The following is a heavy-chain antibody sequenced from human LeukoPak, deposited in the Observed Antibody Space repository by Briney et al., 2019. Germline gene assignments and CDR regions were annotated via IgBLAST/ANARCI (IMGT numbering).Heavy chain of an antibody. J-gene: IGHJ3*02. CDR1: GYTFTGYY. CDR3: ARDQSGKQLLLSVFDI. D-gene: IGHD6-13*01. V-gene: IGHV1-2*02. Sequence: ASVKVSCKASGYTFTGYYMHWVRQAPGQGLEWMGWINPNSGGTNYAQKFQGRVTMTRDTSISTAYMELSRLRSDDTAVYYCARDQSGKQLLLSVFDIWGKGTLFTVFS. CDR2: INPNSGGT.